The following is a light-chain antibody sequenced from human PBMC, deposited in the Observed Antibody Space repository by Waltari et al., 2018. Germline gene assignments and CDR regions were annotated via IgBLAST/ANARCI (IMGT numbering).Light chain of an antibody. CDR1: SANIGTNI. Sequence: QSVLTQPPSASGTPGKRVTISCSGSSANIGTNIVNWYQQPPGTAPKLLIYSNDQRPSGVPDRFSGSKSGTSAYLAISGLHSEDEAEYYCAAWDDSLLGVFGGGTKLTVL. CDR3: AAWDDSLLGV. CDR2: SND. V-gene: IGLV1-44*01. J-gene: IGLJ3*02.